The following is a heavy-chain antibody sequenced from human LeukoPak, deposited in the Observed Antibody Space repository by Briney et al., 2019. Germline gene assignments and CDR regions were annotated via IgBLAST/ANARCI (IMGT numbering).Heavy chain of an antibody. CDR2: IRGDENEI. D-gene: IGHD3-10*01. CDR1: GFTFSSHW. V-gene: IGHV3-74*01. J-gene: IGHJ4*02. Sequence: GGSLRLSCEASGFTFSSHWMHWVRQVPGTGLVWVARIRGDENEIDYADSVKGRFTISRDNAKNTLYLQMNSLRVEDTAVYFCARGHVPGSTRHWDFWGQGTLVTVSS. CDR3: ARGHVPGSTRHWDF.